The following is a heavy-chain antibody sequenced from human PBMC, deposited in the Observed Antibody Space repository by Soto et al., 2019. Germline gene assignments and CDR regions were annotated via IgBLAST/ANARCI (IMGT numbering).Heavy chain of an antibody. D-gene: IGHD6-13*01. CDR1: GFTFSSYG. CDR2: IWYDGSNK. CDR3: ARDSSWYDQRWFDP. V-gene: IGHV3-33*01. J-gene: IGHJ5*02. Sequence: QVQLVESGGGVVQPGRSLRLSCAASGFTFSSYGMHWVRQAPGEGLEWVAVIWYDGSNKYYADSVKGRFTISRDNSKNARYLQMNSLRAEDTAVYYCARDSSWYDQRWFDPWGQGTLVTVSS.